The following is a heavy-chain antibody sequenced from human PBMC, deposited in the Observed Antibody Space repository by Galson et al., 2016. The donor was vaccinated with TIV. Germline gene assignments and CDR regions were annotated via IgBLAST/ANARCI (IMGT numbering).Heavy chain of an antibody. J-gene: IGHJ3*01. Sequence: PALVKPTQTLTLTCTFSGFSLSATGMSVSWIRQPPGKALEWLARIDWDDDIYFSTSLRTRLTISKDTSKNQVVLTITNMDPLDTATYFCARMPLPTEYYETSGNSGAFDFWGQGTKVTVSS. V-gene: IGHV2-70*11. CDR1: GFSLSATGMS. CDR2: IDWDDDI. D-gene: IGHD4-23*01. CDR3: ARMPLPTEYYETSGNSGAFDF.